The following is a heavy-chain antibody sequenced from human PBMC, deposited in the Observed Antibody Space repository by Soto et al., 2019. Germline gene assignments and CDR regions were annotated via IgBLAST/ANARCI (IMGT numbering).Heavy chain of an antibody. J-gene: IGHJ4*02. CDR1: GYSFTSYW. Sequence: PGESLKISCKGSGYSFTSYWISWVRQMPGEGLEWMGRIDPSDSYTNYSPSFQGHVTISADKSISTAYLQWSSLKASDTAMYYCARDVVGATTVWGQGTLVTVSS. CDR2: IDPSDSYT. V-gene: IGHV5-10-1*01. CDR3: ARDVVGATTV. D-gene: IGHD1-26*01.